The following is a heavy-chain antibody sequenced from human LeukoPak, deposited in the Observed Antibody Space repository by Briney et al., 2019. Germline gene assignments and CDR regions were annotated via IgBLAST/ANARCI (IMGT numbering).Heavy chain of an antibody. CDR3: AREIEVDTAMVTFDY. J-gene: IGHJ4*02. CDR2: IYTSGST. Sequence: PSETLSLTCTVSGGSISSYYWSWIRQPAGKGLEWIGRIYTSGSTNYNPSLKSRVTMSVDTSKNQFSLKLSSVTAADTAEYYCAREIEVDTAMVTFDYWGQGTLVTVSS. V-gene: IGHV4-4*07. D-gene: IGHD5-18*01. CDR1: GGSISSYY.